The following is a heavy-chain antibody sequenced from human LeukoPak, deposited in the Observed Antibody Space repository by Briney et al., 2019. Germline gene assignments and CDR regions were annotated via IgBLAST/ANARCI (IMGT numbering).Heavy chain of an antibody. J-gene: IGHJ4*02. Sequence: GGSLRLSCAASGFTFSSYWMSWVRQAPGKGLEWVSYISSSSSTIYYADSVKGRFTISRDNAKNSLYLQMNSLRAEDTAVYYCARIHIPDIVVVVAANTFDYWGQGTLVTVSS. V-gene: IGHV3-48*01. CDR3: ARIHIPDIVVVVAANTFDY. CDR2: ISSSSSTI. CDR1: GFTFSSYW. D-gene: IGHD2-15*01.